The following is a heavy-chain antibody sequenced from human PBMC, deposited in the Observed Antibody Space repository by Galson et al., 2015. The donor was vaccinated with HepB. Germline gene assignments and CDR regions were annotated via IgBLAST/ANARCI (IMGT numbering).Heavy chain of an antibody. J-gene: IGHJ6*02. V-gene: IGHV3-30*18. CDR3: AQDKRSISARHVSYYYYGMDV. Sequence: SLRLSCAASGLIFSKYSMHWVRQAPGKGLEWVAVVSYDGSNKNYADSVKGRFTISRDNSKNTLFLQMKSLRGEDTAVYYCAQDKRSISARHVSYYYYGMDVWGQGTTVTVSS. D-gene: IGHD6-6*01. CDR1: GLIFSKYS. CDR2: VSYDGSNK.